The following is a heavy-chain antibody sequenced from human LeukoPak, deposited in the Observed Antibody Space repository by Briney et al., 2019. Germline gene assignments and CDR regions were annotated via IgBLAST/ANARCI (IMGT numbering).Heavy chain of an antibody. V-gene: IGHV1-2*02. CDR2: INPHSGGT. J-gene: IGHJ5*02. CDR1: GYTFTDYY. CDR3: AREVVVVAASGSLDP. D-gene: IGHD2-15*01. Sequence: GASVKVSCKASGYTFTDYYVHWVRQAPGQGLEWMGWINPHSGGTNYAQKFQGRVTVTRDTSISTAYMDLSRLRSDDTAVYYCAREVVVVAASGSLDPWGQGTLVTVSS.